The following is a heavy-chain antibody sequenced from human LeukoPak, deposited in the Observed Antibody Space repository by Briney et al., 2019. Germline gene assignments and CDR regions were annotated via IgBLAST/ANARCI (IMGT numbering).Heavy chain of an antibody. Sequence: GASVKVSCKASGYTFTSYGISWVRQAPGQGLEWMGWISAYNGNTNYAQKLQGRVTMTTDTSTSTAYMELRSLRSDDTAVYYCARGVSAWLVLYYYYYMDVWGKGTTVTISS. CDR1: GYTFTSYG. CDR2: ISAYNGNT. D-gene: IGHD3-9*01. J-gene: IGHJ6*03. V-gene: IGHV1-18*01. CDR3: ARGVSAWLVLYYYYYMDV.